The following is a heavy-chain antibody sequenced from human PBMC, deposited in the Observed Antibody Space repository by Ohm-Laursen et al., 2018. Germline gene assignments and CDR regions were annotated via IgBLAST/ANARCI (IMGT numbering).Heavy chain of an antibody. J-gene: IGHJ4*02. Sequence: SSVKVSCKTSGYAFTGYYVHWVRQAPGQGTEWMGIINPSGGSTTYAQKFKGRVTMTRDTSTSTVYMEMTSLRAEDTAVYYCARSADFYDSTGYCDYWGQGTLVTVSS. CDR2: INPSGGST. CDR1: GYAFTGYY. D-gene: IGHD3-22*01. V-gene: IGHV1-46*01. CDR3: ARSADFYDSTGYCDY.